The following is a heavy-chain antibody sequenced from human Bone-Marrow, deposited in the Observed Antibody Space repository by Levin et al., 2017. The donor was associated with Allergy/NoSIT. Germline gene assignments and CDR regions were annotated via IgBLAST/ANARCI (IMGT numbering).Heavy chain of an antibody. V-gene: IGHV1-69*06. CDR3: AGSSSGTGQFDH. CDR1: GGIFSTYV. Sequence: KISCKASGGIFSTYVISWVRQAPGQGLEWMVGIVPIFGTTHYAQKLQGRITITADKSTSTAYMELSRLRSEDTAVYYCAGSSSGTGQFDHWGQGTLVTVSS. D-gene: IGHD6-6*01. CDR2: IVPIFGTT. J-gene: IGHJ4*02.